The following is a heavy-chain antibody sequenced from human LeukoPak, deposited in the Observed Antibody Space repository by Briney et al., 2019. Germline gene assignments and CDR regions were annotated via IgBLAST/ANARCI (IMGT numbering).Heavy chain of an antibody. CDR1: GYSISSGYY. CDR3: ARGQREYSSSSRYFDY. CDR2: IYHSGST. D-gene: IGHD6-6*01. J-gene: IGHJ4*02. V-gene: IGHV4-38-2*01. Sequence: SETLSLTCAVSGYSISSGYYWGWIRQPPGKGLEWIGSIYHSGSTYYNPSLKSRVTISVDTSKNQFSLKLSSVTAADTAVYYCARGQREYSSSSRYFDYWGQGTLVTVSS.